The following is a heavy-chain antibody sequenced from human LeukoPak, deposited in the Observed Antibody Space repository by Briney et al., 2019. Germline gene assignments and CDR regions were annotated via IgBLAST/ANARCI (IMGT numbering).Heavy chain of an antibody. CDR3: ARDRGSGSYYRRYYYYGMDV. CDR1: GHTFTSYG. Sequence: ASVKVSCKASGHTFTSYGISWVRQAPGQGLEWMGWISAYNGNTNYAQKLQGRVTMTTDTSTSTAYMELRSLRSDDTAVYYCARDRGSGSYYRRYYYYGMDVWGQGTTVTVSS. CDR2: ISAYNGNT. V-gene: IGHV1-18*01. J-gene: IGHJ6*02. D-gene: IGHD3-10*01.